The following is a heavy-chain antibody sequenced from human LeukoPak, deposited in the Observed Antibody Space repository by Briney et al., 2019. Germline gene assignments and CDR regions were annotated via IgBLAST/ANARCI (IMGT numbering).Heavy chain of an antibody. CDR3: ARDLVGAFRY. CDR2: IYHSGST. D-gene: IGHD1-26*01. V-gene: IGHV4-30-2*01. J-gene: IGHJ4*02. Sequence: SETLSLTCTVSGGSISSGGYYWSWIRQPPGKGLEWIGYIYHSGSTYYNPSLKSRVTISVDRSKNQFSLKLSSVTAADTAVYYCARDLVGAFRYWGQGTLVTVSS. CDR1: GGSISSGGYY.